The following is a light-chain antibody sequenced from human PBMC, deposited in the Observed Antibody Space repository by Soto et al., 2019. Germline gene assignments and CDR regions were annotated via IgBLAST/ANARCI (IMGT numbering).Light chain of an antibody. CDR3: HQFYTTPT. CDR2: WAS. Sequence: DMVMTQSPDSLSVSLGERATINWKSSQSILHSPNNKDALTWYQQKPGQPPKLLINWASTRESGVPDRFSGAGSGTDFTLTISSLQAEDVPVYYCHQFYTTPTFAQRTKVDI. CDR1: QSILHSPNNKDA. J-gene: IGKJ1*01. V-gene: IGKV4-1*01.